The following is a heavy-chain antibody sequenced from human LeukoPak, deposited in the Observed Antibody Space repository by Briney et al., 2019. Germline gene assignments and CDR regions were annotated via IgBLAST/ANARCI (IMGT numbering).Heavy chain of an antibody. J-gene: IGHJ4*02. CDR1: GFTFSSYN. Sequence: GGSLRLSCAASGFTFSSYNMNWVRQAPGKGLEWVSSITSSSTYIYYADSVKGRFTISRDNARNSLSLQMNSLRAEDTAVYYCAKVAVAGYFNYWGQGTLVTVSS. CDR2: ITSSSTYI. CDR3: AKVAVAGYFNY. D-gene: IGHD6-19*01. V-gene: IGHV3-21*04.